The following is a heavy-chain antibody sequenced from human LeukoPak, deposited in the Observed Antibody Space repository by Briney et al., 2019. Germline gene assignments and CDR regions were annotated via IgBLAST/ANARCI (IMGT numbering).Heavy chain of an antibody. D-gene: IGHD3-10*01. V-gene: IGHV3-23*01. CDR3: AKEVEDYYGSGSYYLY. Sequence: GGSLRLSCAASGFTFSNYALSWVRQAPGKGLEWVSDISGSGGSTYYADSVKGRFTISRDNSKNTLYLQMNSLRAEDTAVYYCAKEVEDYYGSGSYYLYWGQGTLVTVSS. CDR1: GFTFSNYA. CDR2: ISGSGGST. J-gene: IGHJ4*02.